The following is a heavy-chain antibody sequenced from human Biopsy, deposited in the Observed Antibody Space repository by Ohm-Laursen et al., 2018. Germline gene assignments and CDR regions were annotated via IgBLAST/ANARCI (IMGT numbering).Heavy chain of an antibody. CDR1: GGSISRDY. CDR2: TYYSGST. D-gene: IGHD3-22*01. V-gene: IGHV4-59*12. J-gene: IGHJ3*01. Sequence: GTLSLTCTVSGGSISRDYWAWIRQPPGKGLQWIGYTYYSGSTNYNPSLKSRVTISVDTSMNQFSLKLKSVTAADTALYFCARHFYDNFGPTPFDAFDLWGQGTLVTVSA. CDR3: ARHFYDNFGPTPFDAFDL.